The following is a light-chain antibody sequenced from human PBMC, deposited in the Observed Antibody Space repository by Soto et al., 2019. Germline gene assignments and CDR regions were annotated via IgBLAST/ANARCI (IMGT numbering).Light chain of an antibody. CDR3: QQRSDWPST. CDR2: DAS. Sequence: IVLTRSPATLSLSPGDRATHSCRASQSVGSYLGWYQQRPGQAPRLLLYDASNRATGIPARFSGSGSGTDFTLTISSLEPEDFAVYYCQQRSDWPSTFGGGTKVEIK. CDR1: QSVGSY. J-gene: IGKJ4*01. V-gene: IGKV3-11*01.